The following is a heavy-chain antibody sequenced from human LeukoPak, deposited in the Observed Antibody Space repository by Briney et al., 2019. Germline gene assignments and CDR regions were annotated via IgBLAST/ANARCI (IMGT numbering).Heavy chain of an antibody. CDR3: ARVAARRVRSTYYMDV. Sequence: MPSETLSLTCAVYGGSFSGYYWSWIRQPPGKGLEWIGEINHSGSTNYNPSLKSRVTISVDTSKNQFSLKLSSVTAADTAVYYCARVAARRVRSTYYMDVWGKGTTVTVSS. CDR1: GGSFSGYY. CDR2: INHSGST. V-gene: IGHV4-34*01. J-gene: IGHJ6*03. D-gene: IGHD6-6*01.